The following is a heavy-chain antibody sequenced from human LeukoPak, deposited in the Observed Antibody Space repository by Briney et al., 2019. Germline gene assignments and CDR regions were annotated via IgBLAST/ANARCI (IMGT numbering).Heavy chain of an antibody. Sequence: SETLSLTCTVSGDSISSSNSYRGWIRQPPGKGLEWIGEIYHSGSTNYNPSLKSRVTISVDKSKNQFSLKLSSVTAADTAVYYCARIAVAGTGWYFDLWGRGTLVTVSS. CDR1: GDSISSSNSY. CDR3: ARIAVAGTGWYFDL. J-gene: IGHJ2*01. V-gene: IGHV4-39*07. CDR2: IYHSGST. D-gene: IGHD6-19*01.